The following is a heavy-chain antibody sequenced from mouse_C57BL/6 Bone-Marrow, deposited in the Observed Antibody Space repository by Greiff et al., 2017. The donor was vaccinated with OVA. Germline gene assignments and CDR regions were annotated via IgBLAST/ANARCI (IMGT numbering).Heavy chain of an antibody. D-gene: IGHD1-1*01. J-gene: IGHJ2*01. Sequence: QVQLQQPGAELVKPGASVKLSCKASGYTFTSYWMHWVKQRPGQGLAWIGMIHPNSGSTNYNEKFKSKATLTVDKSSSTACMQLSSLASEDSAVYYWARGTTVLDYGGQGTTLTVSS. CDR2: IHPNSGST. V-gene: IGHV1-64*01. CDR1: GYTFTSYW. CDR3: ARGTTVLDY.